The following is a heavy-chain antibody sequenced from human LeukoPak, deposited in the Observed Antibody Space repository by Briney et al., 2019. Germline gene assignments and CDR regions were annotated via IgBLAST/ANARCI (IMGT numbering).Heavy chain of an antibody. V-gene: IGHV3-30*18. CDR2: ISYDGSNK. Sequence: GRSLRLSCAASGFTFSSYGMHWVRQAPGKGLEWVAVISYDGSNKYYADSVKGRFTISTDNPKNTLYLQMNSLRAEDTAVYYCAKGHWGDDYDDWGQGTLVTVSS. J-gene: IGHJ4*02. D-gene: IGHD2-21*02. CDR3: AKGHWGDDYDD. CDR1: GFTFSSYG.